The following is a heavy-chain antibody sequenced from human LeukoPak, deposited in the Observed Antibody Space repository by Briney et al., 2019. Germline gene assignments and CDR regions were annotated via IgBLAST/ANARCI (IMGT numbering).Heavy chain of an antibody. Sequence: SETLSLTCTVSGDSITNHYWSWIRQPPGRDLQWIGYIYYSGSTNYNPSLKSRVTISVDTSKTRFSLKLTSVTAADTAVYYCARAPHNYYFDYWGQGALVTVSS. CDR2: IYYSGST. CDR1: GDSITNHY. V-gene: IGHV4-59*11. CDR3: ARAPHNYYFDY. J-gene: IGHJ4*02.